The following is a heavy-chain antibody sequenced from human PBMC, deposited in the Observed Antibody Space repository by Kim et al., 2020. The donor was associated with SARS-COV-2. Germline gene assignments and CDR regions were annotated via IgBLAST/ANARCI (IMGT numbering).Heavy chain of an antibody. J-gene: IGHJ5*02. CDR1: GGTFSSYA. D-gene: IGHD6-13*01. Sequence: SVKVSCKASGGTFSSYAISWVRQAPGQGLEWMGGIIPIFGTANYAQKFQGRVTITADESTSTAYMELSSLRSEDTAVYYCATFIAAAGTNWFDPWGQGTLVTVSS. CDR2: IIPIFGTA. V-gene: IGHV1-69*13. CDR3: ATFIAAAGTNWFDP.